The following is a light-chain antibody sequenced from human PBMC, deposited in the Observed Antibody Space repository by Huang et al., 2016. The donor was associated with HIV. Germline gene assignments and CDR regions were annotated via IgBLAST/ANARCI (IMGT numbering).Light chain of an antibody. V-gene: IGKV3-11*01. Sequence: EVVLTQSPATLSLSPGETSTLSCRATQSLNSYLAWYQQKPGQAPRLLIYHASNRAAGIPARFSGSGSGTDVNLTISSLKPEDFAIYYCQQRSKSLTFGGGTTVEIK. CDR1: QSLNSY. J-gene: IGKJ4*01. CDR3: QQRSKSLT. CDR2: HAS.